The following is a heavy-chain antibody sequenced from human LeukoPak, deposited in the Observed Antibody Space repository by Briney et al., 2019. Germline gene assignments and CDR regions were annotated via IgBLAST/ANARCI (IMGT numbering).Heavy chain of an antibody. CDR2: ISWNSGSR. CDR3: AKGSSIAVASGWFDP. Sequence: FXDYAMHXVRQAPGKGLEGVSGISWNSGSRVYADSVKGRFTISRDNAKNSLYLQMNSLRAEDTALYYCAKGSSIAVASGWFDPWGQGTLVTVSS. CDR1: FXDYA. J-gene: IGHJ5*02. V-gene: IGHV3-9*01. D-gene: IGHD6-19*01.